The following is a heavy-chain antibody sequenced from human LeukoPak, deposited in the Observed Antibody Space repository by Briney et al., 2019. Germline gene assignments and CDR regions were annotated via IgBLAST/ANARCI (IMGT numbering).Heavy chain of an antibody. V-gene: IGHV4-59*12. CDR2: IYYSGST. CDR3: ARGGGGSSSWKWFDY. D-gene: IGHD6-13*01. J-gene: IGHJ4*02. Sequence: PSETLSLTCTVSGGSISSYYWSWIRQPPGKGLEWIGYIYYSGSTNYNPSLKSRVTISVDTSKNQFSLKLSSVTAADTAVYYCARGGGGSSSWKWFDYWGQGTLVTVSS. CDR1: GGSISSYY.